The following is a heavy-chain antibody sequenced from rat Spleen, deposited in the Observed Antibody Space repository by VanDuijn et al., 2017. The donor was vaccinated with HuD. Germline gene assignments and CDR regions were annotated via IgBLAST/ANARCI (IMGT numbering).Heavy chain of an antibody. V-gene: IGHV5-27*01. CDR2: ITNSGDST. CDR1: GFTFRNYG. CDR3: TTGVY. Sequence: EVQLVESGGGLVQPGRSLKLSCAVSGFTFRNYGMAWVRQAPTKGLAWVASITNSGDSTYYRDSVKGRFTISRDNAKSTLYLQMDSLRSEDTATYYCTTGVYWGQGVMVTVSS. J-gene: IGHJ2*01.